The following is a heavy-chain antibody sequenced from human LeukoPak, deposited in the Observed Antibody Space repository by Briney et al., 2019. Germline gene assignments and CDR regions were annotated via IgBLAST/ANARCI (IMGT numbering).Heavy chain of an antibody. CDR3: AVPSAAAHDAFDI. Sequence: GESLKISCKGSGYRFTSYWIGWVRQMPGKGLEWMGIIYPGDSDTRYSPSFQGQVTISADKSISTAYLQWSSLKASDTAMYYCAVPSAAAHDAFDIWGQGTMVTVSS. CDR1: GYRFTSYW. V-gene: IGHV5-51*01. J-gene: IGHJ3*02. CDR2: IYPGDSDT. D-gene: IGHD2-2*01.